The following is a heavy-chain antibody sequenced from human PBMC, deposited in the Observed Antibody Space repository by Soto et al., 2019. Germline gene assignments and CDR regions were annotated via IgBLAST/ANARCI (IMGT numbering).Heavy chain of an antibody. CDR3: ARDPRRTGTPGYGMDV. CDR1: GFTFSSYW. J-gene: IGHJ6*02. CDR2: INSDGSST. V-gene: IGHV3-74*01. D-gene: IGHD1-1*01. Sequence: PVGSLRLSCAASGFTFSSYWMHWVRQAPGKGLVWVSRINSDGSSTSYADSVKGRFTISRDNAKNTLYLQMNSLRAEDTAVYYCARDPRRTGTPGYGMDVWGQGTTVTVSS.